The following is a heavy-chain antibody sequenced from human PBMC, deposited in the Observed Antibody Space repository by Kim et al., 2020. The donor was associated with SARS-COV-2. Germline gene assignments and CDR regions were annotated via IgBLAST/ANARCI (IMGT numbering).Heavy chain of an antibody. V-gene: IGHV4-34*01. J-gene: IGHJ6*01. CDR1: GGSFSGYY. CDR3: AKSKAAMVTGYYYGIDV. CDR2: INHSGST. D-gene: IGHD5-18*01. Sequence: SETLSLTCAVYGGSFSGYYWSWIRQPPGKGLEWIGEINHSGSTNYNPSLKSRVTISVDTSKNQFSLKLSSVTAADTAVYYCAKSKAAMVTGYYYGIDVWG.